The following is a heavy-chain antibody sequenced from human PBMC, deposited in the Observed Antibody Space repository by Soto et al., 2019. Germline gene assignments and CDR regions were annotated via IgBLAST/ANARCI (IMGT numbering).Heavy chain of an antibody. CDR2: IYHSGNT. CDR1: GGSISSSNW. J-gene: IGHJ4*02. Sequence: QVQLRESGPGLVKPSGTLSLTCAVSGGSISSSNWWSWVRQPPGKGLEWIGEIYHSGNTNHNPSLKSRVTMAVDKSRNQFALKLGSVTAADTAVYYCARRWGEGRVDYWGQGTLGTVSS. CDR3: ARRWGEGRVDY. V-gene: IGHV4-4*02. D-gene: IGHD3-10*01.